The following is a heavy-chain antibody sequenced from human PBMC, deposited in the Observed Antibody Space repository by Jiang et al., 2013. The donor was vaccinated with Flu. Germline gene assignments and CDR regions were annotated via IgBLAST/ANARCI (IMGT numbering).Heavy chain of an antibody. V-gene: IGHV4-38-2*01. D-gene: IGHD3-10*01. CDR3: ATTTGN. CDR2: ISHTGTT. Sequence: EWIGSISHTGTTYYNPSLQTRLTISLDTSKNQFSLMLTSVTAADTAAYYCATTTGNWGQGTLVTVSS. J-gene: IGHJ4*02.